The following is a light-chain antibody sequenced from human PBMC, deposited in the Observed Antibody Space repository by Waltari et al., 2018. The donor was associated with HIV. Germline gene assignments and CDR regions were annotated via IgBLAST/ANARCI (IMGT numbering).Light chain of an antibody. CDR1: QSHSNY. CDR3: QQRSDWPLT. J-gene: IGKJ4*01. V-gene: IGKV3-11*01. CDR2: DAS. Sequence: EIVLTQSPATLSLSPGERANLSCRASQSHSNYLAWIQQKPGQAPRLLIYDASSRATGIPARFSGSGSGTDFARTISSLEPEDFAVYYCQQRSDWPLTFGGGTKVEIK.